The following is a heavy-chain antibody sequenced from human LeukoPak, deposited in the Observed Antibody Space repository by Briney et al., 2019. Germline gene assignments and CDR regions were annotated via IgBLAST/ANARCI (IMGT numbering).Heavy chain of an antibody. Sequence: GGSLRLSCAASGFTFSSYGMHWVRQAPGKGLEWVAVIWYDGSNKYYADSVKGRFTISRDNSKNTLYLQMNSLRAEDTAVYYCARSDSSGYYPKTPLDYWGQGTLVTVSS. J-gene: IGHJ4*02. CDR3: ARSDSSGYYPKTPLDY. CDR1: GFTFSSYG. CDR2: IWYDGSNK. V-gene: IGHV3-33*01. D-gene: IGHD3-22*01.